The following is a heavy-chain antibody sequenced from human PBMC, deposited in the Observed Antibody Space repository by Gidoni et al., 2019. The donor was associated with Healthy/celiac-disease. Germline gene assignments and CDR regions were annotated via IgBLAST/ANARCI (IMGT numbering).Heavy chain of an antibody. Sequence: EVQLVESGGGLVQPGRSLRLSCAASGFTFADYAMHWVRQAPGKGLEWVSGISWNSGSIVYADSVKGRFTISRDNAKNSLYLQMNSLRAEDTALYYCATFPLYIWGSYRQLMVDYWGQGTLVTVSS. V-gene: IGHV3-9*01. CDR1: GFTFADYA. J-gene: IGHJ4*02. CDR2: ISWNSGSI. CDR3: ATFPLYIWGSYRQLMVDY. D-gene: IGHD3-16*02.